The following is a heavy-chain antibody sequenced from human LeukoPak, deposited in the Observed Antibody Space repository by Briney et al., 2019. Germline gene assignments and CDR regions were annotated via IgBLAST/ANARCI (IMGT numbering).Heavy chain of an antibody. CDR2: INWNGGST. CDR1: GFTFSSYG. J-gene: IGHJ4*02. D-gene: IGHD2-2*01. Sequence: GGSLRLSCAASGFTFSSYGVSWVRQGPGKGLKWVSGINWNGGSTGYADSVKGRFTISRDNAKNSLYLQMNGLRAEDTALYYCARGYQLLLNSGQGTLVTVSS. CDR3: ARGYQLLLN. V-gene: IGHV3-20*04.